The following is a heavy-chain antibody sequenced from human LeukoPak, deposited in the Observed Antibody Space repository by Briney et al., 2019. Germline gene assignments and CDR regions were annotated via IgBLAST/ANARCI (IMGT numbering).Heavy chain of an antibody. D-gene: IGHD3-22*01. Sequence: SETLSLTCAVYGGSFSGYYWSWIRQPPGKGLEWIGEINHSGSTNYNPSLKSRVTISVDTSKNQFSLKLSSVTAADTAVYYCARCYPDYYDSSGYYRNWFDPWGQGTLVTVSS. CDR2: INHSGST. V-gene: IGHV4-34*01. CDR1: GGSFSGYY. CDR3: ARCYPDYYDSSGYYRNWFDP. J-gene: IGHJ5*02.